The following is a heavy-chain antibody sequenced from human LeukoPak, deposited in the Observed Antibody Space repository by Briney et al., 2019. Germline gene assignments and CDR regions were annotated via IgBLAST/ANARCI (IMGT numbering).Heavy chain of an antibody. Sequence: SSETLSLTCTVSGGSISSYYWSWIRQPPGKGLEWIGYIYYSGSTNYNPSLKSRVTISVDTSKNQFSLKLSSVTAADTAVYYCARPYAGGYYHDAFDIWGQGAMVTVSS. J-gene: IGHJ3*02. CDR3: ARPYAGGYYHDAFDI. D-gene: IGHD3-22*01. CDR1: GGSISSYY. V-gene: IGHV4-59*08. CDR2: IYYSGST.